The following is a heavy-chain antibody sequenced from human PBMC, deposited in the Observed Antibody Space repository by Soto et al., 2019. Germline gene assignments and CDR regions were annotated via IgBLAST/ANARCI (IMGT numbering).Heavy chain of an antibody. J-gene: IGHJ4*02. CDR1: GFTFSTYV. CDR3: AKGRVIPTADFDY. V-gene: IGHV3-23*01. CDR2: ISGSGGST. Sequence: PGGSLRLSCAASGFTFSTYVLNWVRQAPGKGLEWVSAISGSGGSTYYADSVKGRFTISRDNSKNTLYLQMNSLRAEDTAIYYCAKGRVIPTADFDYWGQGTQVTVSS. D-gene: IGHD2-2*01.